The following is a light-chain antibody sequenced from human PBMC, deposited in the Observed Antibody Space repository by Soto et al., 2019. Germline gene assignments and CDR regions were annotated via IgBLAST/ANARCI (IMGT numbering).Light chain of an antibody. CDR3: QQFNSYPQT. V-gene: IGKV1-13*02. CDR1: QGISSS. Sequence: AIQLTQSPSSLSASVGDRVTITCRASQGISSSLAWYQQKPGKAPKLLIYDASSLETGIPSRFSGSGSGTDFTLTISSLQPEDFAAYYCQQFNSYPQTFGQGTKVEIK. CDR2: DAS. J-gene: IGKJ1*01.